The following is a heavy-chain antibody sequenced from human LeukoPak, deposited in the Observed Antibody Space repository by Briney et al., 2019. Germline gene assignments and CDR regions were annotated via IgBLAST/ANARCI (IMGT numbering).Heavy chain of an antibody. J-gene: IGHJ2*01. V-gene: IGHV4-38-2*02. CDR3: ARPDFDEMASHPYDL. D-gene: IGHD5-24*01. Sequence: SETLSLTCTVSNYSISKTYHWGWIRQPPGKGLEWIGTAYHSGTTYYSPSLKSRVTISIHTSKNHFSLKLTSVTAADTAVYYCARPDFDEMASHPYDLWGRGTLVTVSS. CDR2: AYHSGTT. CDR1: NYSISKTYH.